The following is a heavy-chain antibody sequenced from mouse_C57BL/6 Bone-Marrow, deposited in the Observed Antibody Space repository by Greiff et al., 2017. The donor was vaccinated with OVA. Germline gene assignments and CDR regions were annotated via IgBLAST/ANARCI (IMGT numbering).Heavy chain of an antibody. CDR3: ARSRNYYGSSYGFEAMDY. Sequence: QVQLKQSGAELVRPGTSVKVSCKASGYAFTNYLIEWVKQRPGQGLEWIGVINPGSGGTNYNEKFKGKATLTADKSSSTAYMQLSSLTSEDSAVYFCARSRNYYGSSYGFEAMDYWGQGTSVTVSS. J-gene: IGHJ4*01. CDR2: INPGSGGT. D-gene: IGHD1-1*01. V-gene: IGHV1-54*01. CDR1: GYAFTNYL.